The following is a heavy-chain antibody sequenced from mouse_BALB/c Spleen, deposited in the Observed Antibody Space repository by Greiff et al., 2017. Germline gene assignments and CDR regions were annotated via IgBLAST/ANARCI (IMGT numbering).Heavy chain of an antibody. Sequence: DVMLVESGGGLVQPGGSLKLSCAASGFTFSSYGMSWVRQTPDKRLELVATINSNGGSTYYPDSVKGRFTISRDNAKNTLYLQMSSLKSEDTAMYYCARDYLGQGTLVTVSA. CDR1: GFTFSSYG. V-gene: IGHV5-6-3*01. CDR3: ARDY. CDR2: INSNGGST. J-gene: IGHJ3*01.